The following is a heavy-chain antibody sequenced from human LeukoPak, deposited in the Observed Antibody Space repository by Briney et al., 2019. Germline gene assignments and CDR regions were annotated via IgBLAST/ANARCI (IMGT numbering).Heavy chain of an antibody. CDR3: ARVRYCSGGSCLGDALDI. J-gene: IGHJ3*02. Sequence: GGSLRLSCAAFGFTFSSYEMNWVRQAPGKGLEWVSHISTSGRNIYYGDSVKGRFTISRDNAKNSLYLQMNSLRAEDTAIYYCARVRYCSGGSCLGDALDIWGQGTLVTVSS. V-gene: IGHV3-48*03. CDR1: GFTFSSYE. CDR2: ISTSGRNI. D-gene: IGHD2-15*01.